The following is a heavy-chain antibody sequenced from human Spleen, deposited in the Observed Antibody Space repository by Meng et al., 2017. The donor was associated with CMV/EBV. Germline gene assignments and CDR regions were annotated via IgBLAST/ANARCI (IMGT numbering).Heavy chain of an antibody. CDR2: IIPILGIA. CDR1: GYAFADYY. CDR3: ARDRLGDFYYYYGMDV. D-gene: IGHD3-10*01. J-gene: IGHJ6*02. V-gene: IGHV1-69*10. Sequence: SVKVSCKASGYAFADYYIHWVRQAPGQGLEWMGGIIPILGIANYAQKFQGRVTITADKSTSTAYMELSSLRSEDTAVYYCARDRLGDFYYYYGMDVWGQGTTVTVSS.